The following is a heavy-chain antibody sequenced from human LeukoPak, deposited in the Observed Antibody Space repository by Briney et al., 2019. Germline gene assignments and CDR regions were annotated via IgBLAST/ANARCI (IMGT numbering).Heavy chain of an antibody. CDR3: ARDPAYYYDSSGPAGGAFDI. J-gene: IGHJ3*02. CDR1: GGSISSGAYY. CDR2: IYYSGST. Sequence: SETLSLTCTVSGGSISSGAYYWSWIRQHPGEGLEWIGYIYYSGSTYYNPSLKSRVTISVDTSKNQFSLRLSSVTAADTAVYYCARDPAYYYDSSGPAGGAFDIWGQGTLVTVSS. V-gene: IGHV4-31*03. D-gene: IGHD3-22*01.